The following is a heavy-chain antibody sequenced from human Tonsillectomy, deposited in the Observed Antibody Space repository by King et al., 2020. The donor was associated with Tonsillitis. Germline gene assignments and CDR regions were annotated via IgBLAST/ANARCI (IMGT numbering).Heavy chain of an antibody. J-gene: IGHJ6*02. CDR1: GGTFSSYA. V-gene: IGHV1-69*01. CDR2: IIPIFGTA. CDR3: ASPRHRIAARSHYGMDV. D-gene: IGHD6-6*01. Sequence: VQLVESGAEVKKPGSSVKVSCKASGGTFSSYAISWVRQAPGQGLEWMGGIIPIFGTANYAQKFQGRVTITGDESTSTAYMELSSLRSEDTAVYYCASPRHRIAARSHYGMDVWGQGTTVTVSS.